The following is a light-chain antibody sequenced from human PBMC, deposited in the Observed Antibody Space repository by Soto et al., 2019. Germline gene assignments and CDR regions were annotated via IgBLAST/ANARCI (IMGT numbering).Light chain of an antibody. CDR1: AIGSKS. V-gene: IGLV3-21*04. CDR3: QLWDRGSDHVV. J-gene: IGLJ2*01. Sequence: SYELTQSPSVSVAPGKTARITCGESAIGSKSVHWYQQKPGQAPVLVIYYDRHRPSGIPERFSGSNSGNTATLTISRVEAGDEADYYCQLWDRGSDHVVFGGGTKVTVL. CDR2: YDR.